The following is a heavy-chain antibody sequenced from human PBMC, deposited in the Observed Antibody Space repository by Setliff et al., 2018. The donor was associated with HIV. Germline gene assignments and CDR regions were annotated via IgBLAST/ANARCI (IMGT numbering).Heavy chain of an antibody. CDR1: GGSISTYY. Sequence: SETLSLTCTVSGGSISTYYWSWIRQPPGKGLEWIGSIYFTGSSDNNPSLKSRVTLSVDTSKHQFSLKLSSVTAADTAVYYCARTLAYHAFDIWGQGTMVTVS. J-gene: IGHJ3*02. CDR3: ARTLAYHAFDI. V-gene: IGHV4-59*12. CDR2: IYFTGSS. D-gene: IGHD2-2*01.